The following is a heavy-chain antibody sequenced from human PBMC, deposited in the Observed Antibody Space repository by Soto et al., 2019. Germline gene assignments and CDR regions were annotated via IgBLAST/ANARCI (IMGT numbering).Heavy chain of an antibody. CDR3: AITKREGRAAAVTDRYGMDV. Sequence: QVQLVQSGAEVKKPGASVKVSCKASGYTFISYGISWVRQAPGQGLEWMGWISAYNGNTNYAQKLQGRVTMSTDTSXXTXYTXLRSLRSDDTAVYYCAITKREGRAAAVTDRYGMDVWGQGTTVTVSS. CDR2: ISAYNGNT. D-gene: IGHD6-13*01. CDR1: GYTFISYG. V-gene: IGHV1-18*01. J-gene: IGHJ6*02.